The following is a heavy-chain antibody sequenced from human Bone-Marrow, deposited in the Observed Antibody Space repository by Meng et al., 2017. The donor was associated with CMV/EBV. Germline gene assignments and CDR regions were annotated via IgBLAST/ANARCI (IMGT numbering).Heavy chain of an antibody. CDR3: VGIAAARSRHRGLDY. D-gene: IGHD6-13*01. CDR2: ISGSGGST. CDR1: GFTFSSYA. V-gene: IGHV3-23*01. J-gene: IGHJ4*02. Sequence: GESLKISCAASGFTFSSYAMSWVRQAPGKGLEWVSAISGSGGSTYYADSVKGRFTISRDNSKNTLYLQMNSLRAEDTAVYYCVGIAAARSRHRGLDYWGQGTLVTVSS.